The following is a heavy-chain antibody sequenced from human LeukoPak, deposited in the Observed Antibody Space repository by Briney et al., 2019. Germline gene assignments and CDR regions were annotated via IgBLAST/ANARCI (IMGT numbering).Heavy chain of an antibody. CDR2: ISGSGGST. D-gene: IGHD5-12*01. CDR1: GFTFSSDA. J-gene: IGHJ4*02. Sequence: GGSLRLSCAASGFTFSSDAMSWVRQAPGKGLEWVSAISGSGGSTYYADSVKGRFTIPRDNSKNTLYLQMNSLRAEDTAVYYCAKGTYSGYDVDYWGQGTLVTVSS. CDR3: AKGTYSGYDVDY. V-gene: IGHV3-23*01.